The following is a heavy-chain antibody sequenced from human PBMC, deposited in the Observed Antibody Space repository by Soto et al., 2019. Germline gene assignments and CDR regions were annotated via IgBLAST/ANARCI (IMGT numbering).Heavy chain of an antibody. J-gene: IGHJ4*02. CDR1: GGSISSSSYY. V-gene: IGHV4-39*07. Sequence: SETLSLTCTVSGGSISSSSYYWGWIRQPPGKGLEWIGSIYYSGSTYYNPSLKSRVTISVDTSKNQFSLKLSSVTAADTAVYYCAGFVNYYDSSGYSLSFDYWGQGTLVTVSS. CDR2: IYYSGST. CDR3: AGFVNYYDSSGYSLSFDY. D-gene: IGHD3-22*01.